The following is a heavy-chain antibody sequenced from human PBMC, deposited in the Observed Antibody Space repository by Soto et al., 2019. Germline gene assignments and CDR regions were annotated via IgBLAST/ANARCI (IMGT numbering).Heavy chain of an antibody. CDR2: VYYTGST. J-gene: IGHJ5*02. V-gene: IGHV4-30-4*01. Sequence: SETLSLTCTVSGASIRSTDYYWSWIRLAPGKGLEWIGYVYYTGSTYYNPSLLSRLTISVDTSKNQFSLKLTSVTAAETAVYYCVRTARQGAVAPHWFDRWGQGTQVTVS. CDR1: GASIRSTDYY. CDR3: VRTARQGAVAPHWFDR.